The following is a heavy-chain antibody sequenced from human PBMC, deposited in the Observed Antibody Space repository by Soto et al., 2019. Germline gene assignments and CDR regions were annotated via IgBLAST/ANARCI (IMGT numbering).Heavy chain of an antibody. J-gene: IGHJ5*02. CDR2: IYSSGRT. CDR3: ARETGCWHLRGHNWFDP. CDR1: GGSISSSSYY. D-gene: IGHD1-1*01. Sequence: QLQLQESGPGLVKPSETLSLTCTVSGGSISSSSYYWGWIRQPPGKGLEWIGSIYSSGRTYYNPSLKSRVAISVDTSKNQLSLKLSSVTAADTAVYYCARETGCWHLRGHNWFDPWGQGTLVTVSS. V-gene: IGHV4-39*02.